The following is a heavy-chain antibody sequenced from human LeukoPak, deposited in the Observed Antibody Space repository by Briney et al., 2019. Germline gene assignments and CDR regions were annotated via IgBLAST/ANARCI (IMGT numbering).Heavy chain of an antibody. D-gene: IGHD6-19*01. CDR1: GYTFTGYY. Sequence: ASVKVSCKASGYTFTGYYMHWVRQAPGEGVEWMGWINPNSGGTNYAQKFQGRVTMTRDTSISTAYMELSRLRSDDTAVYYCARSSGWSKFDYWGQGTLVTVSS. V-gene: IGHV1-2*02. CDR3: ARSSGWSKFDY. J-gene: IGHJ4*02. CDR2: INPNSGGT.